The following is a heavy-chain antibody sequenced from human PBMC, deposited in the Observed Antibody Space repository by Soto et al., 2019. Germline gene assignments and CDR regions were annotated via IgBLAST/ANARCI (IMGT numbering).Heavy chain of an antibody. CDR3: TRDYSSYGPFDY. Sequence: GGSLRLSCAASGFTCSSDSMNWVRQAPGKGLEWVSYISSSSSTIYYADSVKGRFTISRDNAKNSLYLQMNSLRAEDTAVYYCTRDYSSYGPFDYWGQGTLVTVSS. D-gene: IGHD5-18*01. V-gene: IGHV3-48*01. CDR1: GFTCSSDS. J-gene: IGHJ4*02. CDR2: ISSSSSTI.